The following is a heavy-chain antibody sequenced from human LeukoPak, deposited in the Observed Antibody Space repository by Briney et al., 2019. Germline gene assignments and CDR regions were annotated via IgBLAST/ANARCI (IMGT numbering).Heavy chain of an antibody. V-gene: IGHV3-7*01. CDR3: ARAMVASTFYYMDV. J-gene: IGHJ6*03. CDR2: MKEDGSDK. D-gene: IGHD2-15*01. Sequence: GGSLRLSCAASGCGFSSYWMTWVRQTPGKGLEWVANMKEDGSDKHYVDSVRGRFTISRDNGKKSLYLQMNRLRAEDTAVYYCARAMVASTFYYMDVWGKGTTVTVSS. CDR1: GCGFSSYW.